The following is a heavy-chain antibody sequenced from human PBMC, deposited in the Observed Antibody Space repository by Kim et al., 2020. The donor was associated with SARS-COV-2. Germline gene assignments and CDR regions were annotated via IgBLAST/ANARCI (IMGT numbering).Heavy chain of an antibody. CDR2: ISAYTGNT. V-gene: IGHV1-18*01. Sequence: ASVKVSCKASGYTFTSYGISWVRQAPGQGLEWMGWISAYTGNTKYAQKFPGRVIITTDTSTSTAYMELRSLRSDDTAVYYCAAVGSRGGYWGQATLVTVS. J-gene: IGHJ4*02. CDR1: GYTFTSYG. D-gene: IGHD6-19*01. CDR3: AAVGSRGGY.